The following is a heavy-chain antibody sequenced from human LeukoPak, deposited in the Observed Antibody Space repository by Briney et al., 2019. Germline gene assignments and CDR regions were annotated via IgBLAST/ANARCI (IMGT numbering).Heavy chain of an antibody. CDR1: GYTFTGYY. V-gene: IGHV1-8*02. CDR3: ARGRGYYDILTGYYTDFDY. J-gene: IGHJ4*02. D-gene: IGHD3-9*01. Sequence: ASVKVSCKASGYTFTGYYMHWVRQATGQGLEWMGWMNPNSGNTGYAQKFQGRVTMTRNTSISTAYMELSSLRSEDTAVYYCARGRGYYDILTGYYTDFDYWGQGTLVTVSS. CDR2: MNPNSGNT.